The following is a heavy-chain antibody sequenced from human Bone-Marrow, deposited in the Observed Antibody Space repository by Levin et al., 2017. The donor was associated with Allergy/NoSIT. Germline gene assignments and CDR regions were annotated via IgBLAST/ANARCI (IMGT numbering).Heavy chain of an antibody. V-gene: IGHV3-7*01. CDR2: IKEDGSEE. CDR3: VRDRRYDFWSGYLINMDV. Sequence: GGSLRLSCAASGFTFSSYWMTWVRQAPGKGLEWVANIKEDGSEEYYVDSVKGRFTISRDNAKNSLYLQMNSLRAEDTAVYYCVRDRRYDFWSGYLINMDVWGQGTTVTVSS. D-gene: IGHD3-3*01. CDR1: GFTFSSYW. J-gene: IGHJ6*02.